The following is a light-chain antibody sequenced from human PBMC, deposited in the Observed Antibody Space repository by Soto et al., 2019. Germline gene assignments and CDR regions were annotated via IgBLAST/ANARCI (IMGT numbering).Light chain of an antibody. V-gene: IGKV1-8*01. CDR1: QGVSSS. Sequence: AIRMTQSPSSFSASTGDRVTITCRPSQGVSSSLAWYQQKPGSAPRLLIYGASTLHSGVPSRFSASGSGTDFTLTISSLQSEDFATYYCQQYYNYPPTFGGGTKVDI. CDR3: QQYYNYPPT. J-gene: IGKJ4*01. CDR2: GAS.